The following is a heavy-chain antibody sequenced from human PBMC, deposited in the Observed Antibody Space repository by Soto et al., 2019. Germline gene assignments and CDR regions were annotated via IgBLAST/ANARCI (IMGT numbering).Heavy chain of an antibody. CDR1: GYTFTGYY. J-gene: IGHJ3*02. D-gene: IGHD6-19*01. V-gene: IGHV1-2*04. CDR3: ARVFPSSGWAHDAFDI. Sequence: ASVKVSCKASGYTFTGYYMHWVRQAPGQGLEWMGWINPNSGGTNYAQKFQGWVTMTRDTSISTAYMELSRLRSDDTAVYYCARVFPSSGWAHDAFDIWGQGTMVTV. CDR2: INPNSGGT.